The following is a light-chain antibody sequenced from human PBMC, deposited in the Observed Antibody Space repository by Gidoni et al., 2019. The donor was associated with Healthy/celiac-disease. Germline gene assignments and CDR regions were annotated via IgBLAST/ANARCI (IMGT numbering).Light chain of an antibody. CDR1: QSVSSY. CDR3: QQRSNWPIT. J-gene: IGKJ5*01. CDR2: DAS. V-gene: IGKV3-11*01. Sequence: EIVLTQSPATLSLSPGERATLSCRASQSVSSYLAWYQQQPGQAPRLRIYDASNRATGIPARFSGSGSGTDFTLTFSSLAPEDFAVYYCQQRSNWPITFGQGTRLEIK.